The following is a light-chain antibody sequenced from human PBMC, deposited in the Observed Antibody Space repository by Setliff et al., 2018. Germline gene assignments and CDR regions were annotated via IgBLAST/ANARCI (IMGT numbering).Light chain of an antibody. J-gene: IGLJ1*01. CDR2: DVS. V-gene: IGLV2-14*03. Sequence: QSVLTQPASVSGPPGQSITIYCIGSSSDIGAYDYVAWYQQHPGKAPKLMIYDVSHRPSGVSHRFSASKSGNTASLTISGLQVEDEADYYCSSYSTRTSLDVFGTGTKAPS. CDR3: SSYSTRTSLDV. CDR1: SSDIGAYDY.